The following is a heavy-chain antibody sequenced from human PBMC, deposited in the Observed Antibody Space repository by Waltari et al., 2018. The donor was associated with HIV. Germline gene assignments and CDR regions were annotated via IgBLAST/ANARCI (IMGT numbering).Heavy chain of an antibody. CDR3: ARDTGSQYYYYGMDV. J-gene: IGHJ6*02. D-gene: IGHD3-10*01. CDR2: IKPDGSET. V-gene: IGHV3-7*01. Sequence: EVLLVESGGGLVQPGGSLSTSCGTSGFIRGSYWMGWVRQAPGQGLEWLANIKPDGSETYYVDSVKGRFTISRDNAKNSVYLQMDSLRVEDTALYFCARDTGSQYYYYGMDVWGQGTMVSVS. CDR1: GFIRGSYW.